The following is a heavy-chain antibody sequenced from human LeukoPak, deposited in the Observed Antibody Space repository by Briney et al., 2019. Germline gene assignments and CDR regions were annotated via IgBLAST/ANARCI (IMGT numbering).Heavy chain of an antibody. V-gene: IGHV3-30*02. J-gene: IGHJ4*02. CDR2: IRYDGTRK. CDR1: GFTFHIYG. CDR3: AKDRYGGGYSFDS. D-gene: IGHD6-25*01. Sequence: QPGGSLRLSCAASGFTFHIYGMHWVRQAPGKGLEWVTFIRYDGTRKYYADSVKGRFTISRDNSKNSLYLQMNSLRTEDTAVYYCAKDRYGGGYSFDSWGQGTLVTVSS.